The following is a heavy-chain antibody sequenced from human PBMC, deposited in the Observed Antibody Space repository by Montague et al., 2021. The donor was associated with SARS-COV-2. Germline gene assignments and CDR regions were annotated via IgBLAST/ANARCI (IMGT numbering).Heavy chain of an antibody. V-gene: IGHV4-34*01. CDR1: GTSFSGYY. CDR3: ARLRDGVVPSPILGVGPYYSYYYMDV. J-gene: IGHJ6*03. D-gene: IGHD3-10*01. Sequence: SETLSLTCAVHGTSFSGYYWNWIRQPPGKGLEWIGEINHGGSTKYSPSLKSRLTISADTSKNQFFLKLTSVAAADTAVYYCARLRDGVVPSPILGVGPYYSYYYMDVWGRGTTVTVS. CDR2: INHGGST.